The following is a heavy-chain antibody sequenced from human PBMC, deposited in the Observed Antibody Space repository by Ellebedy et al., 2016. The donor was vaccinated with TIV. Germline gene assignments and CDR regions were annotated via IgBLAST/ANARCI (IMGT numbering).Heavy chain of an antibody. V-gene: IGHV3-66*01. CDR1: GFSVMDDY. CDR2: VFGRDNT. CDR3: VRDRYTTGWYAFDV. J-gene: IGHJ3*01. Sequence: PGGSLRLSCEASGFSVMDDYMSRVRQAPGQGLEWVALVFGRDNTAYGDSVRGRFTVSRDKGTNTVFLQMSGLRADDTAVYYCVRDRYTTGWYAFDVWGLGTMVAVSS. D-gene: IGHD6-19*01.